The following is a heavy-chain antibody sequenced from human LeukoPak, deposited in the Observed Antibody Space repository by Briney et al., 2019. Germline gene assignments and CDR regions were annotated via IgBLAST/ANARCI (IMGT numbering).Heavy chain of an antibody. D-gene: IGHD1-1*01. CDR1: GGSFSGYY. CDR2: INHSGST. J-gene: IGHJ6*02. Sequence: PPETLSLTCAVYGGSFSGYYWSWIRQPPGKGLEWIGEINHSGSTNYNPSLKSRVTISVDTSKNQFSLKLSSVSAADTAVYYCATPGTYAYYYYYGMDVWGQGTTVTVSS. CDR3: ATPGTYAYYYYYGMDV. V-gene: IGHV4-34*01.